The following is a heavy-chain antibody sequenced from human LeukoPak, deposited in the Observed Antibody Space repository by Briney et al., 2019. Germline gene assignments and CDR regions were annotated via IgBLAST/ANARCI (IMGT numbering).Heavy chain of an antibody. J-gene: IGHJ4*02. CDR3: ANFLPTHIVVANYYFDY. D-gene: IGHD2-21*01. V-gene: IGHV3-23*01. Sequence: AGGSLRLSCAASGFTFSSYAMSWVRQAPGKGLEWVSAIRGSGGSTYYADSVKGRFTISRDNSKNTLYLQMNSLRAEDTAVYYCANFLPTHIVVANYYFDYWGQGTLVTVSS. CDR1: GFTFSSYA. CDR2: IRGSGGST.